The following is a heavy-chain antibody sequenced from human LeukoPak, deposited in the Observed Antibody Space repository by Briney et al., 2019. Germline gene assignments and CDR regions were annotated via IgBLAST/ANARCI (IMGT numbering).Heavy chain of an antibody. CDR2: ITSGGDYI. D-gene: IGHD3-9*01. J-gene: IGHJ4*02. Sequence: GGSLRLFCAASGFTFNTFNMNWVRQAPGKGLEWVSSITSGGDYIYYADSVKGRFTTSRDNAKNSLSLQLNSLRVEDTAVYYCARGHYDVLAASYKWTPDYWGQGTLVTVSS. V-gene: IGHV3-21*01. CDR3: ARGHYDVLAASYKWTPDY. CDR1: GFTFNTFN.